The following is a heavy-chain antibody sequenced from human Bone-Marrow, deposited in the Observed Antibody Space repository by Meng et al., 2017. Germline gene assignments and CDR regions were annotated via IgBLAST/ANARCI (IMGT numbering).Heavy chain of an antibody. CDR1: GLTFSNYA. CDR2: LSWNGDSA. J-gene: IGHJ6*02. D-gene: IGHD6-19*01. Sequence: GESLKISCAASGLTFSNYAMNWVRQAPGRGLEWVSTLSWNGDSAYYADSVKGRFTISRDNSKNTLYLQMNSLRAEDTAVYYCAYLAVAGHYYGMDVWGQGTTVTVSS. V-gene: IGHV3-23*01. CDR3: AYLAVAGHYYGMDV.